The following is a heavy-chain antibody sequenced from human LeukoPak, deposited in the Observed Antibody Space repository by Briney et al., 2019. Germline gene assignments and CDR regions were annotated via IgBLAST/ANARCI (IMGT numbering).Heavy chain of an antibody. CDR2: INPNSGGT. J-gene: IGHJ5*02. V-gene: IGHV1-2*02. CDR1: GYTFTGYY. Sequence: ASVKVSCKASGYTFTGYYMHWVRQAPGQGLEWMGWINPNSGGTNYAQKFQGRVTMTRDTSISTAYMELSRLRSDDTAVYYCAREDIAAAGTSWFDPWGQGTLVTVSS. CDR3: AREDIAAAGTSWFDP. D-gene: IGHD6-13*01.